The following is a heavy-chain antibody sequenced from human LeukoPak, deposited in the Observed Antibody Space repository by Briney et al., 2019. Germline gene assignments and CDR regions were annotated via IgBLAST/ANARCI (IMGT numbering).Heavy chain of an antibody. J-gene: IGHJ6*03. CDR1: GFTFSDDY. CDR3: ARGRTGHHSYYYYYMDV. CDR2: IIYSGMTI. V-gene: IGHV3-11*04. Sequence: VGSLRLSCAASGFTFSDDYMTWIRQAPRKGLEWISFIIYSGMTIYYADSVKGRFTISRDNAKNSLHLHMNSLRAEDTSVYYCARGRTGHHSYYYYYMDVWGQGTTVTVSS. D-gene: IGHD3/OR15-3a*01.